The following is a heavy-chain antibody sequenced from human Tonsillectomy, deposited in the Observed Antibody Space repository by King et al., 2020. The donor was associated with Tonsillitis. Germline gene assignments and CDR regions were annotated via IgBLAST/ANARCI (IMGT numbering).Heavy chain of an antibody. CDR3: AHKWIWERNRSYFDY. Sequence: TLKESGPTLVKPTQTLTLTCTFSGFSLTTSGVGVGWTRQPPGKALEWLALLFCNDDKRYSPSLKSRLTITKDTSKNQVVLTMANMDPVDTATYYCAHKWIWERNRSYFDYWGQGTLVTVSS. J-gene: IGHJ4*02. D-gene: IGHD3-16*02. CDR2: LFCNDDK. V-gene: IGHV2-5*01. CDR1: GFSLTTSGVG.